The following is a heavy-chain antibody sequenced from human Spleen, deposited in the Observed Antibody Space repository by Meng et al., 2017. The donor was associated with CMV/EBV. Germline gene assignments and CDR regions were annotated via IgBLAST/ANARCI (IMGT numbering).Heavy chain of an antibody. D-gene: IGHD6-13*01. CDR3: AKDREGSSWSPFDY. J-gene: IGHJ4*02. Sequence: SGYTFTNNYIQWVRLAPGQGLEWMGIIKPIDGSTTYAQKFQGRVTMTRDTSTRTVYMELSSLRSDDTAVYYCAKDREGSSWSPFDYWGQGTLVTVSS. CDR2: IKPIDGST. V-gene: IGHV1-46*01. CDR1: GYTFTNNY.